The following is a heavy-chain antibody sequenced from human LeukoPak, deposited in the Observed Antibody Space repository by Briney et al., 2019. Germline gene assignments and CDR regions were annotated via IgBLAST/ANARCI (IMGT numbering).Heavy chain of an antibody. CDR2: INPNSGGT. Sequence: ASVKVSCKASGYTFIGYYMHWVRQAPGQGLEWMGWINPNSGGTNYAQKFQGRVTMTRDTSISTAYMELSSLRSEDTAVYYCARDNSVEDTAWWFDPWGQGTLVTVSS. CDR1: GYTFIGYY. J-gene: IGHJ5*02. CDR3: ARDNSVEDTAWWFDP. D-gene: IGHD4-23*01. V-gene: IGHV1-2*02.